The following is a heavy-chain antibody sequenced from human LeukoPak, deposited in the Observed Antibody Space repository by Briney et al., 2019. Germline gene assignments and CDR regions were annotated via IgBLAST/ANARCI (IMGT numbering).Heavy chain of an antibody. J-gene: IGHJ4*02. CDR2: ISYDGSKK. CDR3: AKRWSGYHSSEV. Sequence: PGRALRLSCAVPGFTFRSYAMDWVRQAPGKVLEWVTIISYDGSKKYYADYVKGRFTISRDNSKNTLYLQMNSLRAEDTAVYYCAKRWSGYHSSEVWGQGTLVTVSS. V-gene: IGHV3-30*04. D-gene: IGHD3-3*01. CDR1: GFTFRSYA.